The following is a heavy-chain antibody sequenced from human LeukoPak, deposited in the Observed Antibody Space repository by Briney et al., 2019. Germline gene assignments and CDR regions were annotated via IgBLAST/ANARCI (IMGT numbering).Heavy chain of an antibody. Sequence: ASVKVSCKASGYTFTGYGISWVRQAPGQGLEWMGWISAYNGNTNYAQKLQGRVTMTTDTSTSTAYMELRSLRSDDTAVYYCARSDSAAPNSMYSGSYSSAFDIWGQGTMVTVSS. D-gene: IGHD1-26*01. CDR1: GYTFTGYG. J-gene: IGHJ3*02. V-gene: IGHV1-18*01. CDR2: ISAYNGNT. CDR3: ARSDSAAPNSMYSGSYSSAFDI.